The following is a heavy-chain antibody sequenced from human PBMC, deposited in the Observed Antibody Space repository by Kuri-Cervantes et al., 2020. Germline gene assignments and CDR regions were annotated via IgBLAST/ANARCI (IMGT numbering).Heavy chain of an antibody. V-gene: IGHV1-69*05. Sequence: SVKVSCKASGGTFSSYAISWVRQAPGQGLEWMGGIIPIFGTANYAQKFQGRVTITTDESTSTAYMELSSLRAEDTAVYYCAKDRWGVTTVTCFDYWGQGTLVTVSS. J-gene: IGHJ4*02. CDR1: GGTFSSYA. D-gene: IGHD4-17*01. CDR3: AKDRWGVTTVTCFDY. CDR2: IIPIFGTA.